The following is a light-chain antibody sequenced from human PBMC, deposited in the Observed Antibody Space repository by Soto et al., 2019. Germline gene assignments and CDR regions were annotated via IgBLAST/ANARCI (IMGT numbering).Light chain of an antibody. CDR3: QQLNSYPIT. V-gene: IGKV1-9*01. CDR1: QGISSY. J-gene: IGKJ1*01. CDR2: AAS. Sequence: IQLNQSPSSLSASEGDRVTITCRASQGISSYLAWYQQKPGKAPKLLIYAASTLQSGVPSRFSGSGSGTDFTLTISSLHPEDFATYYCQQLNSYPITFGQGTKVDIK.